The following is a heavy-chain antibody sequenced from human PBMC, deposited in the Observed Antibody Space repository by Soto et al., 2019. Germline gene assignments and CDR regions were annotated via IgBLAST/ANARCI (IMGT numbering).Heavy chain of an antibody. CDR2: INPSGGST. CDR1: GYTFTSYY. V-gene: IGHV1-46*01. Sequence: ASVKVSCKASGYTFTSYYMHWVRQAPGQGLQWMGIINPSGGSTSYAQKFQGRVTMTRDTSTTTVYMELSSLRSEDTAVYYCAREAHSRYYFDYWGQGTQVTVSS. J-gene: IGHJ4*02. CDR3: AREAHSRYYFDY.